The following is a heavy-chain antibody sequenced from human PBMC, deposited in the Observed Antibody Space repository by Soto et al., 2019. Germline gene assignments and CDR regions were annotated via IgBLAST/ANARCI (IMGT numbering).Heavy chain of an antibody. CDR2: IYHSGST. V-gene: IGHV4-4*02. CDR1: GGSISSSNW. Sequence: QVQLQESGPGLVKPSGTLSLTCAVSGGSISSSNWWSWVRQPPGKGLEWIGEIYHSGSTNYNPSLKSRVTISVDKSKNQFSLKLSSVTAADTAVYYCARDSVAGYSGYDSVMGMDVWGQGTTVTVSS. D-gene: IGHD5-12*01. CDR3: ARDSVAGYSGYDSVMGMDV. J-gene: IGHJ6*02.